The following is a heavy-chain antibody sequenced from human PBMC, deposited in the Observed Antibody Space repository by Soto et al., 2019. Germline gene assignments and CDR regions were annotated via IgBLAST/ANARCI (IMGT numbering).Heavy chain of an antibody. Sequence: QVQLQESGPGLVKASQTLSLTCTVSGASVSSGGSYWSWIRQHPGKGLEWIGSIYYSGRTHYNPSLNSRVTISLDTSKNHFSLKLTSVTAADTALYYCARMPVAAAYYFDFWGQGTLVTVSS. J-gene: IGHJ4*02. CDR2: IYYSGRT. CDR3: ARMPVAAAYYFDF. D-gene: IGHD2-15*01. V-gene: IGHV4-31*03. CDR1: GASVSSGGSY.